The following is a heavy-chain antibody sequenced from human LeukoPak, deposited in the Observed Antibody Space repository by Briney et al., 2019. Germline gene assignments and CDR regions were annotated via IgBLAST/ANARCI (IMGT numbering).Heavy chain of an antibody. V-gene: IGHV3-30-3*01. CDR3: AKEDGSGWYYYYYGMDV. Sequence: PPGGSLRLSCAASGFTFSSYAMHWVRQAPGKGLEWVAVISYDGSNKYYADSVKGRFTISRDNSKNTLYLQMNSLRAEDTAVYYCAKEDGSGWYYYYYGMDVWGQGTTVTVSS. D-gene: IGHD6-19*01. J-gene: IGHJ6*02. CDR1: GFTFSSYA. CDR2: ISYDGSNK.